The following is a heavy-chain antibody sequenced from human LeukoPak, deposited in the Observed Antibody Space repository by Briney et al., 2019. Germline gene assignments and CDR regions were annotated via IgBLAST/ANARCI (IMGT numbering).Heavy chain of an antibody. CDR3: VAPDSGWSYFDY. J-gene: IGHJ4*02. CDR2: INWNSNSI. CDR1: GFIFDDYA. D-gene: IGHD6-19*01. V-gene: IGHV3-9*01. Sequence: GGSLRLSCAASGFIFDDYAMHWVRQAPGKGLEWVSGINWNSNSIGYADSVKGRFTISRDNAKNSLYLQMNSLRAEDTALYYCVAPDSGWSYFDYWGQGTLVTVSS.